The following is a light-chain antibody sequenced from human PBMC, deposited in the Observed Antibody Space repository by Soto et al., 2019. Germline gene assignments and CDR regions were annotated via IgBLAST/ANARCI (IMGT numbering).Light chain of an antibody. CDR3: QQLKSYPIT. J-gene: IGKJ5*01. CDR1: QGISSY. V-gene: IGKV1-9*01. CDR2: GAS. Sequence: DIQLTQSPSFLSASVGDRVTITCRASQGISSYLAWYQQKPGKAPKLLIYGASTLQSGVPSRFSGSGSGTEFTLTISSLQHEDFATYYCQQLKSYPITFGQGTRLEN.